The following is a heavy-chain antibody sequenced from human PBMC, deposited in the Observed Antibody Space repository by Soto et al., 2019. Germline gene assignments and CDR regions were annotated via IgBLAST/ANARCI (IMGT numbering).Heavy chain of an antibody. CDR2: MNPNSGNT. CDR1: GYTFTSYD. Sequence: QVQLVQSGAEVKKPGASVKVSCKASGYTFTSYDINWVRQATGQGIEWMGWMNPNSGNTGYAQKFQGRVTMTMNTTISTAYIELSSLRSDDTAVYYCARWPDGYYYYGMDVWGQGTTVTVSS. V-gene: IGHV1-8*01. CDR3: ARWPDGYYYYGMDV. J-gene: IGHJ6*02.